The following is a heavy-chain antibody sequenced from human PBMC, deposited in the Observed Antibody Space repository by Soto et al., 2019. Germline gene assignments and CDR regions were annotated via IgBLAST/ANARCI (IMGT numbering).Heavy chain of an antibody. V-gene: IGHV1-69*06. CDR3: ARPVAVAGTGNWFDP. CDR2: IIPIFGTA. CDR1: GGTFSSYA. J-gene: IGHJ5*02. D-gene: IGHD6-19*01. Sequence: SVKVSCKASGGTFSSYAISWVRQAPGQGLEWMGGIIPIFGTANYAQKFQGRVTITADKSTSTAYMELSSLRSEDTAVYYCARPVAVAGTGNWFDPWGQGTLVTVSS.